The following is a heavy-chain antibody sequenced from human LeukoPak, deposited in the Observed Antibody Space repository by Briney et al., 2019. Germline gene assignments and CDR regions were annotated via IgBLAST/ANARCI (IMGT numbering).Heavy chain of an antibody. CDR3: AKGSYYDSSGPFYFDY. CDR1: GFTFSSYA. CDR2: ISGSGDNT. V-gene: IGHV3-23*01. J-gene: IGHJ4*02. D-gene: IGHD3-22*01. Sequence: GGSLRLSCAGSGFTFSSYAMSWVRQAPGKGLEWVSGISGSGDNTYYADSVKGRFTISRDNSKNTLYVQVNSLGTEDTAAYYCAKGSYYDSSGPFYFDYWGQGTLVTVSS.